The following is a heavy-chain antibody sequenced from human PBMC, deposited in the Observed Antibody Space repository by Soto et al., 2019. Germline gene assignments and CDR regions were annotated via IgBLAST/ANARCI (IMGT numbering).Heavy chain of an antibody. CDR3: ETLYPQDAFDF. V-gene: IGHV3-23*01. CDR1: GFTFSSYA. D-gene: IGHD2-8*01. J-gene: IGHJ3*01. Sequence: GGSLRLSCAASGFTFSSYAMSWVRQAPGKGLDWVSVISAGPGTTYYADSVKGRFTISRDNSKNTLYLQMNRLRAADTAVYYCETLYPQDAFDFWGRGTMVTVSS. CDR2: ISAGPGTT.